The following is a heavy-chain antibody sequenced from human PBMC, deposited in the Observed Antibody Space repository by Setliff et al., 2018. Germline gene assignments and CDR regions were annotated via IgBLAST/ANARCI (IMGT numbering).Heavy chain of an antibody. D-gene: IGHD5-12*01. Sequence: PSETLSLTCTVSGGSIGSSSYYWGWIRQPPGKGLEWIGSIYYSGSTYYNPSLKSRVTISVDTSKNQFSLKLSSVTAADTAVYYCARLDFSGYKHRAFDIWGQGTMVTVSS. J-gene: IGHJ3*02. CDR2: IYYSGST. V-gene: IGHV4-39*01. CDR3: ARLDFSGYKHRAFDI. CDR1: GGSIGSSSYY.